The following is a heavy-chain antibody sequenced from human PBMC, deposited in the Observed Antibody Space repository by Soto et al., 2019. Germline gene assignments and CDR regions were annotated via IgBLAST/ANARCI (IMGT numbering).Heavy chain of an antibody. CDR3: ARDGRRGRYSRYYFDY. CDR2: ISSSSSYT. Sequence: QVQLVESGGGLVKPGGSLRLSCAASGFTFSDYYMSWIRQAPGKGLEWVSYISSSSSYTNYAASVKGRFTISRDNAKNSLYLQMNSLRAEDTAVYYCARDGRRGRYSRYYFDYWGQGTLVTVSS. D-gene: IGHD5-12*01. V-gene: IGHV3-11*05. J-gene: IGHJ4*02. CDR1: GFTFSDYY.